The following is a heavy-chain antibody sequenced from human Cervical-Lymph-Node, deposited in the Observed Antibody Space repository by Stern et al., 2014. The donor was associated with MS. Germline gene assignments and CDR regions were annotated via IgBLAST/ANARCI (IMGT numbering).Heavy chain of an antibody. CDR3: ASAYSSSHYYFDY. CDR1: GFSFSRYA. Sequence: QVQLVQSGGGVVQPGRSLRLSCAASGFSFSRYAMHWVRQAPGKGLEWVALIWYDGSKPDYADSGTGRFTISRDNFKNTLYLQMNSLRAEDTAVYYCASAYSSSHYYFDYWGQGTLVTVSS. CDR2: IWYDGSKP. J-gene: IGHJ4*02. V-gene: IGHV3-33*01. D-gene: IGHD6-13*01.